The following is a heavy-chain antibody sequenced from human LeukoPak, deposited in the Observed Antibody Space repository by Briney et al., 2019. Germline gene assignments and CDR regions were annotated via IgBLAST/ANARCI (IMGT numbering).Heavy chain of an antibody. CDR1: GGSISSGGYY. CDR2: IYHSGST. J-gene: IGHJ3*02. CDR3: AREPQFREVQLEPDAFDI. Sequence: SETLSLTCTVSGGSISSGGYYWSWIRQPPGKGLEWIGYIYHSGSTYYNPSLKSRVTISVDRSKNQFSLKLSSVTAADTAVYYCAREPQFREVQLEPDAFDIWGQGTMVTVSS. V-gene: IGHV4-30-2*01. D-gene: IGHD1-1*01.